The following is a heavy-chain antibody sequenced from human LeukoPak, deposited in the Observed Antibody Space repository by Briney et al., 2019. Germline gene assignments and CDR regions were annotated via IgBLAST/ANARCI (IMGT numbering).Heavy chain of an antibody. J-gene: IGHJ2*01. D-gene: IGHD3-3*01. V-gene: IGHV4-39*07. CDR3: ARVPAFWSGYPYWYFDL. Sequence: SETLSLTCTVSGGSISSSNYYWGWIRQPPGKGLEWIGSIYYSGSTYYNPSLKSRVTISVDTSKNQFSLKLNSVTAADTAVYYCARVPAFWSGYPYWYFDLWGRGTLVTVSS. CDR1: GGSISSSNYY. CDR2: IYYSGST.